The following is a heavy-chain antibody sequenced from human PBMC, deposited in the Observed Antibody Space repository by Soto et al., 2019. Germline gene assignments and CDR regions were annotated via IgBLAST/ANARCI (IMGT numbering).Heavy chain of an antibody. Sequence: GGSLRLSCAASGFTFSNAWMTWVRQAPGKGLEWVGRIKSKTYGGTTDYAAPVKGRFTISRDDSKNTLYLQMNSLNTEDTAVYYCTTGVAYGDCYFHWGQGTPVTVSS. CDR3: TTGVAYGDCYFH. J-gene: IGHJ4*02. V-gene: IGHV3-15*01. CDR2: IKSKTYGGTT. CDR1: GFTFSNAW. D-gene: IGHD2-21*01.